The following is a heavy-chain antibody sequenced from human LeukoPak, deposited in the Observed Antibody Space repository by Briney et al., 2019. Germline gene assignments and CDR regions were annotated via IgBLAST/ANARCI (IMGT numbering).Heavy chain of an antibody. CDR2: INHSGST. V-gene: IGHV4-34*01. CDR1: GGSFSGYY. D-gene: IGHD6-13*01. Sequence: PETLSLTCAVYGGSFSGYYWSWIRQPPGKGLEWIGEINHSGSTNYNPSLKSRVTISVDTSRNQFPLKLSSVTAADTAVYYCARGNSWQQPPLAYFDYWGQGTLVTVSS. J-gene: IGHJ4*02. CDR3: ARGNSWQQPPLAYFDY.